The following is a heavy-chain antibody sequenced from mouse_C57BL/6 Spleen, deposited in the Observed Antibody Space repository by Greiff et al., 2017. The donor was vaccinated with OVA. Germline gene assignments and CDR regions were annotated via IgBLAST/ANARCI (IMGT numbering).Heavy chain of an antibody. Sequence: VQLQQPGPELVKPGASVKLSCTASGYTFTSYWMHWVKQRPGQGLEWIGNINPSNGGTNYNEKFKSKATLTVDKSSSTAYMQLSSLPSEGAAVDYCARGCATVVPLEAMDYWGQGTSVTVSS. V-gene: IGHV1-53*01. CDR3: ARGCATVVPLEAMDY. CDR2: INPSNGGT. J-gene: IGHJ4*01. CDR1: GYTFTSYW. D-gene: IGHD1-1*01.